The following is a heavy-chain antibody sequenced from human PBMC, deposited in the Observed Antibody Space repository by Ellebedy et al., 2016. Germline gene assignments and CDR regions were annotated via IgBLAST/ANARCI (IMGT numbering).Heavy chain of an antibody. CDR1: GYTLTELS. Sequence: ASVKVSCKVSGYTLTELSMHWVRQAPGKGLEWMGGFDPEDGETIYAQKFQGRVTMTEDTSTDTAYMELSSLRSEDTAVYYCATDIHYSSGWYAKGYWGQGTLVTVSS. V-gene: IGHV1-24*01. CDR3: ATDIHYSSGWYAKGY. J-gene: IGHJ4*02. CDR2: FDPEDGET. D-gene: IGHD6-19*01.